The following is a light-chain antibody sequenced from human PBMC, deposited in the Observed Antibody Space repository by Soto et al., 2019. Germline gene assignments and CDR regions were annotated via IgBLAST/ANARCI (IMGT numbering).Light chain of an antibody. CDR3: CSYAGSSTDV. V-gene: IGLV2-23*01. Sequence: QSVLTQPPSVSGSPGQSITISCTGTSSDVGSYNLVSWYQQHPGKAPKLMIHEGSKRPSGVSNRFSGSKSGNTASLTVSGLQAEDEADYYCCSYAGSSTDVFGTGTKVTVL. CDR2: EGS. J-gene: IGLJ1*01. CDR1: SSDVGSYNL.